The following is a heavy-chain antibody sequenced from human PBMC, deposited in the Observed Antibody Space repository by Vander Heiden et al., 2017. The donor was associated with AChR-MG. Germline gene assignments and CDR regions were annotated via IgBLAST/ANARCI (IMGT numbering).Heavy chain of an antibody. CDR1: GFTFISYA. CDR3: AKDRVNWNYDGPFDY. V-gene: IGHV3-23*01. Sequence: EVQLLEPWACLVQPGGSLRLSCAPSGFTFISYAMSWVRQAPGKGLEWVSAISGSGGSTYYADSVKGRFTISRDNSKNTLYLQMNSLRAEDTAVYYCAKDRVNWNYDGPFDYWGQGTLVTVSS. J-gene: IGHJ4*02. CDR2: ISGSGGST. D-gene: IGHD1-7*01.